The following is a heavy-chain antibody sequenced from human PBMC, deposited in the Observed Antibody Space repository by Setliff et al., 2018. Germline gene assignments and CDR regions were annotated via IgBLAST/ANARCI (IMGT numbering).Heavy chain of an antibody. V-gene: IGHV2-70*11. Sequence: SGPTLVNPTQTPTLTCTFSGFSLSTSGMCVSWIRQPPGKALEWLARIDWDDDKYYSTSLKTRLTISKDTSKNQVVLTMTNMDPVDTATYYCARIRPDYDFWSGYYGAYYYYYMDVWGKGTTVTVSS. CDR3: ARIRPDYDFWSGYYGAYYYYYMDV. J-gene: IGHJ6*03. CDR1: GFSLSTSGMC. CDR2: IDWDDDK. D-gene: IGHD3-3*01.